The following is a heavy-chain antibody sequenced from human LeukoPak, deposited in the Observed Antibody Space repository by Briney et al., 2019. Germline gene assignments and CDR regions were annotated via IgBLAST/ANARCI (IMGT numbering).Heavy chain of an antibody. Sequence: SETLSLTCTVSGGSLSSSSYYWGWIRQPPGTGLEWIGSIYYSGSTYYNPSLKSRVTISVDTSKNQFSLKLSSVTAADTAVYYCARRPRYNWNHDAFDIWGQGTMVTVSS. D-gene: IGHD1-20*01. J-gene: IGHJ3*02. CDR3: ARRPRYNWNHDAFDI. CDR2: IYYSGST. V-gene: IGHV4-39*01. CDR1: GGSLSSSSYY.